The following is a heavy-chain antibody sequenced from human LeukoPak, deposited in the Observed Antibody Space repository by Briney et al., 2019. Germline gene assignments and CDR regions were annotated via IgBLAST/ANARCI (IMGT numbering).Heavy chain of an antibody. CDR3: AELGITMIGGV. D-gene: IGHD3-10*02. J-gene: IGHJ6*04. V-gene: IGHV3-7*01. CDR1: EFIFSNYW. CDR2: IKEDGSEK. Sequence: GGSLRLSCVGSEFIFSNYWMTWVRQAPGKGLEWVANIKEDGSEKYYVDSVKGRFTISRDNAKNSLYLQMNSLRAEDTAVYYCAELGITMIGGVWGKGTTVTISS.